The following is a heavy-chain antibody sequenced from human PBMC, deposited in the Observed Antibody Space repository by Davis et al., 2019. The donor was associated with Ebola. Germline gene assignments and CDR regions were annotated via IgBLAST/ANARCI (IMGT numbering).Heavy chain of an antibody. CDR1: GDSISDYY. CDR3: ARDSGTSLALGLYYHSGLDV. Sequence: PGGSLRLSCSVSGDSISDYYWSWIRQTPGKGLEWIGYIFHSGRTSYNPSLESRVTISLDSSKNQFSLKLTSVTAADTAVYYCARDSGTSLALGLYYHSGLDVWGQGTAVTVSS. J-gene: IGHJ6*02. V-gene: IGHV4-59*01. D-gene: IGHD2-2*01. CDR2: IFHSGRT.